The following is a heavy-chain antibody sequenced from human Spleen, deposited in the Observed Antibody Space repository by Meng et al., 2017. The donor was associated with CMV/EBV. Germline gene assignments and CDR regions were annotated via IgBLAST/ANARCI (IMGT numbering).Heavy chain of an antibody. V-gene: IGHV4-34*01. J-gene: IGHJ5*02. Sequence: SETLSLTCTVYNGSFSGYYWSWIRQPPGKGLEWIGEINQSGSTNYNPSLKSRVTISVDTSKNQFSLKLSSVTAADTAVYYCARAIAAAGYAWWFDPWGQGTLVTVSS. CDR2: INQSGST. D-gene: IGHD6-13*01. CDR1: NGSFSGYY. CDR3: ARAIAAAGYAWWFDP.